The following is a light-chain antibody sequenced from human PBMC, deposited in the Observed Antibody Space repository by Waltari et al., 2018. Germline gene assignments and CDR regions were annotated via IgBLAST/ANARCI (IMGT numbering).Light chain of an antibody. CDR1: SSDVGSYTY. CDR3: SSYTPTSILV. V-gene: IGLV2-14*03. CDR2: DVT. Sequence: QSALTQPASVSGSPGQSLTLSCPRTSSDVGSYTYVSWSQQHPGTPPKLLIYDVTKRPSGVSGRFSGSKSGNTASLTISGLQPEDEADYFCSSYTPTSILVFGGGTKLTV. J-gene: IGLJ2*01.